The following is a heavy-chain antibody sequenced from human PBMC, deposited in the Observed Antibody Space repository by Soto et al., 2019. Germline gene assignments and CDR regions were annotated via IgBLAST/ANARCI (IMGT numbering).Heavy chain of an antibody. CDR2: ISAYNGNT. CDR1: GYTFTNFG. Sequence: GASVKVSCKASGYTFTNFGISWVRQAPGQGLEWMGWISAYNGNTNYAQNFQGRVTMTTDTSTSTAYMELRSLRSDDTAVYYCARDLYCSGGSCYYHDYYGMDVRGQGTTVTVSS. J-gene: IGHJ6*02. D-gene: IGHD2-15*01. V-gene: IGHV1-18*01. CDR3: ARDLYCSGGSCYYHDYYGMDV.